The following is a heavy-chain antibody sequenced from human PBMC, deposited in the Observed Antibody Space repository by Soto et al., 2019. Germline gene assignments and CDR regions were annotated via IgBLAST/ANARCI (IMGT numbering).Heavy chain of an antibody. CDR3: ARGCSSTSPPFAFDL. V-gene: IGHV1-46*03. Sequence: QVQLVQSGAEVKKPGASVKVSCKASGYTFTSYYMHWVRQAPGQGLEWMGIINPSGGSTSYAQKLQGRVTMTRDTSTSTVYMELSSLRSEDTAVYYCARGCSSTSPPFAFDLWGQGTMVTVSS. CDR2: INPSGGST. J-gene: IGHJ3*01. D-gene: IGHD2-2*01. CDR1: GYTFTSYY.